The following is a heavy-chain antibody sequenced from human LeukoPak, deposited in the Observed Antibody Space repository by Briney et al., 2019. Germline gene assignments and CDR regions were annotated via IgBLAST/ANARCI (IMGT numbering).Heavy chain of an antibody. CDR2: INSDGTST. CDR3: AKNGDRGAYCTGGTCYPYFYYYMDV. D-gene: IGHD2-15*01. V-gene: IGHV3-74*01. CDR1: GFTFSSYW. J-gene: IGHJ6*03. Sequence: GGSLRLSCAASGFTFSSYWMHWVRQAPGKGLVWVSRINSDGTSTTYADSVKGRFTISRDNSKNTLYLQMNSLRAEDTAIYYCAKNGDRGAYCTGGTCYPYFYYYMDVWGKGTTVTI.